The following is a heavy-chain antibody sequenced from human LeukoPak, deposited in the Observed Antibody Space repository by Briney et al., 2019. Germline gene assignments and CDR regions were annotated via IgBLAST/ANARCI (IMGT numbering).Heavy chain of an antibody. V-gene: IGHV4-39*01. CDR2: IYYSGST. J-gene: IGHJ4*02. D-gene: IGHD6-19*01. Sequence: SETLSPTCTVSGVSISSSSYYWGWIRQPPGKGLEWIGSIYYSGSTYYNPSLKSRVTISVDTSKNQFSLKLSSVTAADTAVYYCARLYSSGWYSPFDYWGQGTLVTVSP. CDR3: ARLYSSGWYSPFDY. CDR1: GVSISSSSYY.